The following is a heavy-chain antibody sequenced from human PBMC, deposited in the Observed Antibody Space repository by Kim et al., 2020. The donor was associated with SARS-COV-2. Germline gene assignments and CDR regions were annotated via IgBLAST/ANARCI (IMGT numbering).Heavy chain of an antibody. CDR2: ISAYNGNT. CDR3: ARQVCGGDCYSWVYYYGMEA. CDR1: GYTFTSYG. D-gene: IGHD2-21*02. J-gene: IGHJ6*02. V-gene: IGHV1-18*04. Sequence: ASVKVSCKASGYTFTSYGISWVRQAPGQGLEWMGWISAYNGNTNYAQKLQGRVTMTTDTSTSTAYMELRSLRSDDTAVYYCARQVCGGDCYSWVYYYGMEACGQGTPVTPSP.